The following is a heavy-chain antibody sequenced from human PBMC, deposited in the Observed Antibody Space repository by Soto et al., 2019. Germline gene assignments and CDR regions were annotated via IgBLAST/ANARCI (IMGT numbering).Heavy chain of an antibody. CDR1: GFTFSDYY. Sequence: QVQLVESGGGLVKPGGSLTLSCAASGFTFSDYYMTWIRQAPGKGLEWVSYIGSRSSYRDYADSVKGRFTISRDDARNSLYLQMNSLRAEDTAVYYCAGVRSVTTFAFEIWGQGTMVTVSS. CDR3: AGVRSVTTFAFEI. CDR2: IGSRSSYR. J-gene: IGHJ3*02. D-gene: IGHD4-17*01. V-gene: IGHV3-11*06.